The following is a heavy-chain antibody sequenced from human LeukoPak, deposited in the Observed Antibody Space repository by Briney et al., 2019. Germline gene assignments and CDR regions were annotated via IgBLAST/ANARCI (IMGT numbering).Heavy chain of an antibody. CDR1: GASISNSNRY. V-gene: IGHV4-39*01. Sequence: SETLSLTCTVSGASISNSNRYWGWIRQPPGKGLEWIGSIYYSGITYHNPSLKSRVTISVDTSNNQFSLKMSSVTAADTAVYFCVRHQEGMVRGVLYYMDVWGKGTTVIISS. CDR3: VRHQEGMVRGVLYYMDV. J-gene: IGHJ6*03. D-gene: IGHD3-10*01. CDR2: IYYSGIT.